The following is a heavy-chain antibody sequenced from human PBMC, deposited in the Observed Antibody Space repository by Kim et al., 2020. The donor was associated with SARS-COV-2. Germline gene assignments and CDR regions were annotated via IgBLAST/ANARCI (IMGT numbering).Heavy chain of an antibody. J-gene: IGHJ5*02. V-gene: IGHV3-30*04. Sequence: GGSLRLSCAASGFIFSTYALHWVRQAPGKGLEWVAVISYDGGNKYYADSVKGRFTISRDNFKNTLDLHMNSLRAEDTAVYYCARTGSGKYLGWFDPWGQG. CDR3: ARTGSGKYLGWFDP. D-gene: IGHD3-10*01. CDR1: GFIFSTYA. CDR2: ISYDGGNK.